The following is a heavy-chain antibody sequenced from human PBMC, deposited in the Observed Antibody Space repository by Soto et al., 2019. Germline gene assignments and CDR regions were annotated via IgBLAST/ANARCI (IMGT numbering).Heavy chain of an antibody. V-gene: IGHV3-48*02. CDR2: ITSKSTTI. CDR3: AREMGACSDSSCYPGPYDS. Sequence: GGSLRLSCAASGFTFTSYSMNWVRQAPGQGLEWVSYITSKSTTIKYADSVKGRFTVSRDNAKNSLYLQLNSLRDEDTAVYYCAREMGACSDSSCYPGPYDSWGQGTLVNVSS. CDR1: GFTFTSYS. D-gene: IGHD3-16*01. J-gene: IGHJ4*02.